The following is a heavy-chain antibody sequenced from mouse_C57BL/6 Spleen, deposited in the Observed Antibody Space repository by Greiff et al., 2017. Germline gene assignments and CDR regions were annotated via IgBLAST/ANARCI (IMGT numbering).Heavy chain of an antibody. Sequence: VQLQQSGPELVKPGASVKISCKASGYTFTDYYMNWVKQSHGKSLEWIGDINPNNGGTSYNQKFKGKATLTVDKSSSTAYMELRSLTSEDSAVYYCARSIYYGSLYAMDYWGQGTSVTVSS. CDR2: INPNNGGT. CDR1: GYTFTDYY. CDR3: ARSIYYGSLYAMDY. D-gene: IGHD2-1*01. J-gene: IGHJ4*01. V-gene: IGHV1-26*01.